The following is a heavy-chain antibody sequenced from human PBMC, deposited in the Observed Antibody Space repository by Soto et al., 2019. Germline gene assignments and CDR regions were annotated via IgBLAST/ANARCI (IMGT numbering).Heavy chain of an antibody. J-gene: IGHJ4*02. D-gene: IGHD2-21*02. CDR1: GGTFSSYA. CDR2: IIPIFGTA. V-gene: IGHV1-69*01. Sequence: QVQLVQSGAEVKKPGSSVKVSCKASGGTFSSYAISWVRQAPGQGLEWMGGIIPIFGTANYARKFQGRVTITADESTSTAYMELSSLRSEDTAVYYCARAYCGGDCSRTPHDYWGQGTLVTVSS. CDR3: ARAYCGGDCSRTPHDY.